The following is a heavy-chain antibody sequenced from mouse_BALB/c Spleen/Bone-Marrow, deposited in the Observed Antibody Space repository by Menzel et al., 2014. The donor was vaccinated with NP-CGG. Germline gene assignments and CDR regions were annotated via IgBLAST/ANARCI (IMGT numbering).Heavy chain of an antibody. CDR3: ARGYGNLAMDY. Sequence: VKLVESGPGLVAPSQSLSITCTVSGFSLTSYGVHWVRQPPGKGLERLGVIWAGGSTNYNSALMSRLSISKDKSKSQVFLKMNSLQTDDTAMYYCARGYGNLAMDYWGQGTSVTVSS. D-gene: IGHD2-1*01. CDR2: IWAGGST. J-gene: IGHJ4*01. V-gene: IGHV2-9*02. CDR1: GFSLTSYG.